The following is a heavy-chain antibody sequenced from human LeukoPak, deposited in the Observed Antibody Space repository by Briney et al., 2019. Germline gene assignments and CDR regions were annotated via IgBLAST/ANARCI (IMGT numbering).Heavy chain of an antibody. J-gene: IGHJ4*02. V-gene: IGHV3-11*06. CDR2: ISSSSGDT. Sequence: KSGGSLRLSCAASGFTFSNHWLHWVRQAPGKGLEWVSYISSSSGDTNYADSVKGRFTISRDNAKNSLYLQMNSLRAADTAVYYCARDRLGDYYASGSYSPTYWGQGTLVTVSS. CDR1: GFTFSNHW. CDR3: ARDRLGDYYASGSYSPTY. D-gene: IGHD3-10*01.